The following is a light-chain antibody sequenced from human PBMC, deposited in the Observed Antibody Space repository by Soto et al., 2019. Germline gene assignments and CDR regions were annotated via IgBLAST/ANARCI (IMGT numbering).Light chain of an antibody. J-gene: IGKJ4*01. Sequence: EIVLTQSPGTLSLSPGERATLSCRASQSVSSSYLAWYQQKPGQAPRLLIYGASSRATGIPDRFSGSGSETDFTLTISRLEPEDFAVYYWQQYGSSLITFGGGTKVEIK. CDR3: QQYGSSLIT. CDR2: GAS. V-gene: IGKV3-20*01. CDR1: QSVSSSY.